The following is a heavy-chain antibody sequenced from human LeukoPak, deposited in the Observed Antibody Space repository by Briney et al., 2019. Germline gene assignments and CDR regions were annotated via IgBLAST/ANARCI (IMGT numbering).Heavy chain of an antibody. CDR2: ISYDGSNK. J-gene: IGHJ5*02. V-gene: IGHV3-30*18. Sequence: GGSLRLSCAASGFTFSSYGMHWVRQAPGKGLEWVAVISYDGSNKYYADSVKGRFTISRDNSKNTLYLQMNSLRVEDTAVYYCAKVKVAGKKYNWFDPWGQGTLVTVSS. CDR1: GFTFSSYG. D-gene: IGHD6-19*01. CDR3: AKVKVAGKKYNWFDP.